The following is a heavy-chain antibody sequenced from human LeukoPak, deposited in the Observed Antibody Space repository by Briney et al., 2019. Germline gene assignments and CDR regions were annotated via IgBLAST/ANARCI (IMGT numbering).Heavy chain of an antibody. CDR3: ARSRPTVTTEYYYYMDV. J-gene: IGHJ6*03. V-gene: IGHV1-69*13. CDR2: IVPIFGTA. CDR1: GGTFSSYA. Sequence: SVKVSCKASGGTFSSYAISWVRQAPGQGLEWMGGIVPIFGTANYAQKFQGRVTITADESTSTAYMELSSLRSEDTAVYYCARSRPTVTTEYYYYMDVWGKGTTVTVSS. D-gene: IGHD4-11*01.